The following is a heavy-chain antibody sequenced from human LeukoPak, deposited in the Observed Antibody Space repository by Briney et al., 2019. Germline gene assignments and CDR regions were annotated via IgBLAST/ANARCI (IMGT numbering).Heavy chain of an antibody. CDR1: GFSFSSYI. Sequence: QSGGSLRLSCAASGFSFSSYIMNWVRQAPGKGLEWVSSITGSGGSTDYADSVKGRFTISRDNSKNTLYLQMNSLRAEDTAVYYCAKDVAYYDIYDAFDTWGQGTMVTVSS. CDR2: ITGSGGST. D-gene: IGHD3-9*01. V-gene: IGHV3-23*01. J-gene: IGHJ3*02. CDR3: AKDVAYYDIYDAFDT.